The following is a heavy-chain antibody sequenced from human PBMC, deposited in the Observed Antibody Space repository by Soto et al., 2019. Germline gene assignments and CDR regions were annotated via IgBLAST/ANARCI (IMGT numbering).Heavy chain of an antibody. CDR3: ARDRSTRYNWNSVDY. V-gene: IGHV1-18*01. CDR2: ISAYNGNT. CDR1: GCTVTSYG. D-gene: IGHD1-7*01. J-gene: IGHJ4*02. Sequence: ASVKVCCKASGCTVTSYGISWVRQAPGQGLEWMGWISAYNGNTNYAQKLQGRVTMTTDTSTNTAYMELRSLRSDDTAVYYCARDRSTRYNWNSVDYWGQGTLVTVSS.